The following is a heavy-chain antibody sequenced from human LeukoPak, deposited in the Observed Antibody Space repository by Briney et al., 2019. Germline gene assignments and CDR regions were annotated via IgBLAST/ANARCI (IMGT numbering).Heavy chain of an antibody. CDR2: ISDDGSKK. V-gene: IGHV3-30*18. CDR1: GFTFSSYG. Sequence: GGSLRLSCVASGFTFSSYGMHWVRQAPGEGLEWVAVISDDGSKKYYVGSVKGRFTISRDNSKNTLYLQMNSLRAEDTAVYYCAKDGQGLTYYFDYWGQGTLVTVSS. CDR3: AKDGQGLTYYFDY. J-gene: IGHJ4*02. D-gene: IGHD3-16*01.